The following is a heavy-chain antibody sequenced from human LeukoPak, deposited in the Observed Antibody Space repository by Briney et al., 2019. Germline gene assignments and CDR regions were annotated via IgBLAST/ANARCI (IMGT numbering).Heavy chain of an antibody. CDR2: ISGSGGST. D-gene: IGHD3-10*01. CDR3: AEDFHYYGSGSYPVFDY. Sequence: PGGSLRLSCAASGFTFSSYGMSWVRQAPGKGLEWVSAISGSGGSTYYADSVKGRFTISRDNSKNTLYLQMNSLRAEDTAVYYCAEDFHYYGSGSYPVFDYWGQGTLVTVSS. CDR1: GFTFSSYG. V-gene: IGHV3-23*01. J-gene: IGHJ4*02.